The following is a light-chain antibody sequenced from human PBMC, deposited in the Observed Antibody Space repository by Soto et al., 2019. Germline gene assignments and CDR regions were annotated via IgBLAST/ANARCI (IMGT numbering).Light chain of an antibody. CDR1: QSISSW. V-gene: IGKV1-5*03. CDR2: KAS. CDR3: QQYNSYPYT. Sequence: GDRVTITCLASQSISSWLAWYQQKPGKAPKLLIYKASSLESGVPSRFSGSGSGTEFTLTISSLQPDDFATYYCQQYNSYPYTFGQGTRLE. J-gene: IGKJ5*01.